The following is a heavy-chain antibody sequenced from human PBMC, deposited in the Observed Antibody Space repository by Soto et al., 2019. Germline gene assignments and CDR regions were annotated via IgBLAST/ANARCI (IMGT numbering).Heavy chain of an antibody. Sequence: SETLSLTCTVSGGSISSSSYYWGCIRPPPGKGLEWIGSIHYRGSTYYNPSLKSRVTISVDTSKNQFSLKMSSVTAADTAVYYCAGRGVVVPAASDGMDVWGQETTGTVSS. CDR3: AGRGVVVPAASDGMDV. CDR1: GGSISSSSYY. D-gene: IGHD2-2*01. V-gene: IGHV4-39*01. CDR2: IHYRGST. J-gene: IGHJ6*02.